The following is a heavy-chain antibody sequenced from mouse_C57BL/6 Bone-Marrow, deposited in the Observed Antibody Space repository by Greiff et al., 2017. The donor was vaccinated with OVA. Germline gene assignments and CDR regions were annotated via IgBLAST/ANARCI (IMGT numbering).Heavy chain of an antibody. J-gene: IGHJ2*01. D-gene: IGHD2-2*01. V-gene: IGHV2-2*01. Sequence: VQLQQSGPGLVQPSQSLSITCTVSGFSLTSYGVHWVRQSPGKGLEWLGVIWRGGSTDYNAAFISRLSISKDNSKSQVFFKMNSLQADDTAIYYCARWLRGYWGPGTTLTVSS. CDR3: ARWLRGY. CDR1: GFSLTSYG. CDR2: IWRGGST.